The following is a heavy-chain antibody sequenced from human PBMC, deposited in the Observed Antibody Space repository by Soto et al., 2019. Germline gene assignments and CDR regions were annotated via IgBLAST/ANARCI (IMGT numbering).Heavy chain of an antibody. D-gene: IGHD2-8*02. V-gene: IGHV4-59*01. Sequence: QVQLQESGPGLVRPSETLSLTCTVSGGSISPYYWSWIRQPPGKGLEWIGYIYHSGSTNYNPSLKSRVTMLVDTSQNHFSLKLTSVTAADTAVYYCASHYCTGANCKAFDIWGQGTMVTVSS. CDR2: IYHSGST. CDR3: ASHYCTGANCKAFDI. CDR1: GGSISPYY. J-gene: IGHJ3*02.